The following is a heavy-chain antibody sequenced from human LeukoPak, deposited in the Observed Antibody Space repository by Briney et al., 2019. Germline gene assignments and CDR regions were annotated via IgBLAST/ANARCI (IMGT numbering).Heavy chain of an antibody. Sequence: GGSLRLSCAASGFTLSSYAMSWVRQAPGKGLEWVSAISVSGNTYHADSVKGRFTISRDNSKNTLYLQMNSLRAEDTAVYYCAKDKHYGDYGDAFDIWGQGTMVTVSS. D-gene: IGHD4-17*01. J-gene: IGHJ3*02. V-gene: IGHV3-23*01. CDR1: GFTLSSYA. CDR3: AKDKHYGDYGDAFDI. CDR2: ISVSGNT.